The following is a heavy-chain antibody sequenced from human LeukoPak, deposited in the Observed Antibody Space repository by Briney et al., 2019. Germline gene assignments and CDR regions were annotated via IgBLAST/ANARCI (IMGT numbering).Heavy chain of an antibody. J-gene: IGHJ4*02. Sequence: ASVKVSCKASGYTFTNYVHWARQAPGQGLEWMGIINPSDGSTSYAQKFQGRVTMTRDTSTSTVYMELSSLRSEDTAVYYCGRDLLWSLDYWGQGTLVTVSS. CDR2: INPSDGST. CDR1: GYTFTNY. V-gene: IGHV1-46*01. D-gene: IGHD3-10*01. CDR3: GRDLLWSLDY.